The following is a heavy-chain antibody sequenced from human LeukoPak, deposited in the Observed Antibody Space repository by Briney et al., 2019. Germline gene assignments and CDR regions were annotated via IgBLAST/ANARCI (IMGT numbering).Heavy chain of an antibody. V-gene: IGHV1-2*02. J-gene: IGHJ3*02. D-gene: IGHD3-22*01. CDR3: VSEYKYYSSGANAFDI. Sequence: ASVKASCKASGHTFTRYYIRWVRQAPGHGLECMGWIHPNTGGTKYVQRFQGEVTMHRDTSRSPAYMELTSLRSADTAVHYCVSEYKYYSSGANAFDIWGQGTMVTVSS. CDR1: GHTFTRYY. CDR2: IHPNTGGT.